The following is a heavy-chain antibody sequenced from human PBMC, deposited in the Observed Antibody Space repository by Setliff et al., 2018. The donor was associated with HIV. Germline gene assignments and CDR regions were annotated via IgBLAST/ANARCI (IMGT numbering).Heavy chain of an antibody. Sequence: PGGSLRLSCVASGFTFSTYAINWVRLPPGKGLEWVSSISGSGFAYYADSVKGRFIISRDNSKNTLFLQMDSLRAEDTALYYCAKQRYYDLWTYYYYMDVWGKGTTVTVSS. CDR2: ISGSGFA. CDR3: AKQRYYDLWTYYYYMDV. V-gene: IGHV3-23*01. J-gene: IGHJ6*03. CDR1: GFTFSTYA. D-gene: IGHD3-3*01.